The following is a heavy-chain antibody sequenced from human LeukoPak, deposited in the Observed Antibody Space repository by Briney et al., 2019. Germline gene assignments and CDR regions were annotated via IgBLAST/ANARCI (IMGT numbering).Heavy chain of an antibody. V-gene: IGHV3-23*01. CDR2: ISGSGGST. D-gene: IGHD4-17*01. CDR3: AKGHGDWAGNYFDS. Sequence: PGGYLRLSCAASGFTFSSYTMSWVRRAPGKGLEWVSAISGSGGSTYYADSVKGRFTISRDNSKNTLYLQINSLRAEDTAIYYCAKGHGDWAGNYFDSWGQGTLVSVS. CDR1: GFTFSSYT. J-gene: IGHJ4*02.